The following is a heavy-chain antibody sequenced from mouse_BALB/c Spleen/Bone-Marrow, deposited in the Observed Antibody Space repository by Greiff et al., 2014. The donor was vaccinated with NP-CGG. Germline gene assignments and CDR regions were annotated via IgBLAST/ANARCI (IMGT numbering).Heavy chain of an antibody. CDR3: AIYYGNYYAMDY. D-gene: IGHD2-1*01. Sequence: DVKLVESGAELVKPGASVKLSCTASGLNIKDTYMHWVKQRPEQGLEWIGRIDPANGNTKYDPKFQGKATITADTSSNTAYLQLSSLTSEDTAVYYCAIYYGNYYAMDYWGQGTSVTVSS. J-gene: IGHJ4*01. CDR1: GLNIKDTY. CDR2: IDPANGNT. V-gene: IGHV14-3*02.